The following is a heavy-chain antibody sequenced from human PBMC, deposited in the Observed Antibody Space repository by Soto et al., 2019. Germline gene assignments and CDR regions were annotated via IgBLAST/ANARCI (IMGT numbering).Heavy chain of an antibody. CDR3: ARFRAYYYGSGSYSRFDP. Sequence: ASVKVSCKASGYTFTSYDINWVRQATGQGLEWMGWMNPNSGNTGYAQKFQGRVTMTRNTSISTAYMELSSLRSEDTAVYYCARFRAYYYGSGSYSRFDPSGAGTMVTVSS. J-gene: IGHJ5*02. V-gene: IGHV1-8*01. CDR2: MNPNSGNT. CDR1: GYTFTSYD. D-gene: IGHD3-10*01.